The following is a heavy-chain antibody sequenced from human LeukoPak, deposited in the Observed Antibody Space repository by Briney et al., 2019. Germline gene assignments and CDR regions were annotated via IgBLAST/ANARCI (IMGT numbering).Heavy chain of an antibody. CDR3: ARAATGASFDL. D-gene: IGHD7-27*01. J-gene: IGHJ4*02. Sequence: GGSLRLSCAASGFPFSVYWMSWVRQSPGKGLEWVANMGGGGHDIYYVDSVKGRFTISRDNAENSLYLQMRSLRAEDTGVYYCARAATGASFDLWGQGTLVTVSS. CDR1: GFPFSVYW. CDR2: MGGGGHDI. V-gene: IGHV3-7*04.